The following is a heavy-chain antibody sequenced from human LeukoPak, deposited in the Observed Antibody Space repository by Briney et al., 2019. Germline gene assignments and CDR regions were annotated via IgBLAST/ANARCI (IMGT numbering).Heavy chain of an antibody. CDR3: SRGRTQLWLYYGMDV. CDR1: GFTFSDHA. CDR2: IRCKTYGGAT. V-gene: IGHV3-49*04. D-gene: IGHD5-18*01. Sequence: PGGSLRLPCTASGFTFSDHAVSWVRQAPGKGRVGVSYIRCKTYGGATEYGASVKGRFTNSRADSISIAYLQMDSLKTEDTAVYYCSRGRTQLWLYYGMDVWGQGTTVIVSS. J-gene: IGHJ6*02.